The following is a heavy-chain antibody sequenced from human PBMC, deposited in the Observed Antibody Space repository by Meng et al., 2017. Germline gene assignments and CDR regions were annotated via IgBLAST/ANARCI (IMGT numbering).Heavy chain of an antibody. Sequence: GGRGGGLCMPVAPLTLSFAPSEFTLSAYYMSWMRQEPGKGLEWVSYISSSGSTIYYADSVKGRFTISRDNAKNSLYLQMNSLRAEDTAVYYCARGRRKNQLLWNSNWFDPWGQGTLVTVSS. CDR2: ISSSGSTI. V-gene: IGHV3-11*01. J-gene: IGHJ5*02. CDR1: EFTLSAYY. D-gene: IGHD2-2*01. CDR3: ARGRRKNQLLWNSNWFDP.